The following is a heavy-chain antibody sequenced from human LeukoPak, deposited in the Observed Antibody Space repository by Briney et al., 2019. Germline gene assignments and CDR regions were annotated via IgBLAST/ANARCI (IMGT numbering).Heavy chain of an antibody. J-gene: IGHJ6*02. V-gene: IGHV3-13*04. D-gene: IGHD2-2*01. CDR1: GFTFSSYD. CDR2: IGTAGDT. CDR3: ARVKGCSSTSCEHADYGMDV. Sequence: GGSLRLSCAASGFTFSSYDMHWVRQATGKGLEWVSAIGTAGDTYYPGSVKGRFTISRENAKNSLYLQMNSLRAGDTAVYYCARVKGCSSTSCEHADYGMDVWGQGTTVTVSS.